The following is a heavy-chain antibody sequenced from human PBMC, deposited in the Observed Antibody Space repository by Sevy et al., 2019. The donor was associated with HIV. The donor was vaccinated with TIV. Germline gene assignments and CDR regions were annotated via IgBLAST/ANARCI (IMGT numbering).Heavy chain of an antibody. D-gene: IGHD3-10*01. CDR1: GFTFGSYW. V-gene: IGHV3-74*01. CDR3: ARVPVLWFGELPEYYFDY. Sequence: GGSLRLSCAASGFTFGSYWMHWVRQAPGKGLVWVSRIYADRSVTAYVDSVEGRFTISRDNTKNTLYLQMNSLRAEDTAVYYCARVPVLWFGELPEYYFDYWGQGTLVTVSS. CDR2: IYADRSVT. J-gene: IGHJ4*02.